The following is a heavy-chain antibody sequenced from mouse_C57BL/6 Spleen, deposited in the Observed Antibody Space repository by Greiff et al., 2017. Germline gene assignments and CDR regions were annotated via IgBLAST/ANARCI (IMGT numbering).Heavy chain of an antibody. CDR3: ARPVTTGAMDY. Sequence: QVQLQQPGAELVKPGASVKLSCKASGYTFTSYWMQWVKQRPGQGLEWIGEIDPSDSYTNYNQKFKGKATLTVDTSSSPAYMQLSSLTSEDSAVYYCARPVTTGAMDYWGQETSVTVSA. D-gene: IGHD2-1*01. J-gene: IGHJ4*01. CDR1: GYTFTSYW. V-gene: IGHV1-50*01. CDR2: IDPSDSYT.